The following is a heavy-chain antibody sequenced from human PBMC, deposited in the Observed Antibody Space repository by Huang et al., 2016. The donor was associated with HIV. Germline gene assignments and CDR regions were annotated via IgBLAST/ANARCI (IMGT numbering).Heavy chain of an antibody. CDR2: ISYDGSNK. V-gene: IGHV3-30-3*01. CDR3: ASGYYRY. Sequence: QVQLVEAGGGVVQPGRSLRLSCAASGFTFSSYAMHWVRQAPGKVLEWWAVISYDGSNKYYADSVKGRFTISRDNSKNTLYLQMNSLRAEDTAVYYCASGYYRYWGQGTLVTVSS. J-gene: IGHJ4*02. CDR1: GFTFSSYA. D-gene: IGHD3-22*01.